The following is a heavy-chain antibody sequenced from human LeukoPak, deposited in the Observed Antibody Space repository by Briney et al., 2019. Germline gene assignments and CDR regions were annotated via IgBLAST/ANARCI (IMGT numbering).Heavy chain of an antibody. V-gene: IGHV3-23*01. D-gene: IGHD6-13*01. Sequence: GGSLRLSCAASGFTFSSYAMTWVRQAPGKGLEWVSAISGSGGSTYYSDSVKGRFTISRDSSKNTLYLQMNSLRAEDTAVYYCAKGFSSSQTRGPFDIWGQGTMVTVSS. J-gene: IGHJ3*02. CDR2: ISGSGGST. CDR1: GFTFSSYA. CDR3: AKGFSSSQTRGPFDI.